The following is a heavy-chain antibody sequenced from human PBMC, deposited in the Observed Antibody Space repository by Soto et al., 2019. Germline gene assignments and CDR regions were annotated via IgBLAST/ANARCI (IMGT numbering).Heavy chain of an antibody. V-gene: IGHV3-21*01. J-gene: IGHJ4*02. D-gene: IGHD6-13*01. CDR2: ISSSSSYI. CDR1: GFTFSSYS. CDR3: ARIREQQLVLHIDY. Sequence: EVQLVESGGGLVKPGGSLRLSCAASGFTFSSYSMNWVRQAPGKGLEWVSSISSSSSYIYYADSVKGRFTISRDNAKNSLYLQMNRLRAEDTAVYYCARIREQQLVLHIDYWGQGTLVTVSS.